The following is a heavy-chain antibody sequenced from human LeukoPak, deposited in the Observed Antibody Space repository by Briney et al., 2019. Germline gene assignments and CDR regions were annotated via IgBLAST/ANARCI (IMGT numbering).Heavy chain of an antibody. V-gene: IGHV3-72*01. D-gene: IGHD2-8*01. CDR2: TRNKANSYTT. CDR3: AGLLYGY. J-gene: IGHJ4*02. Sequence: PGGSLRLSCAASEFTFSNYNMNWVRQAPGKGLEWVGRTRNKANSYTTEYAASVKGRSTISRDDSKNSLYLQMNSLKTEDTAVYYCAGLLYGYWGQGTLVTVSS. CDR1: EFTFSNYN.